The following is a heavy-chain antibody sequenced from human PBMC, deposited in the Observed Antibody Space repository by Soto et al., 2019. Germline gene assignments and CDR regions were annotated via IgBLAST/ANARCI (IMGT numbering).Heavy chain of an antibody. CDR2: IYHSGST. CDR3: ARDMGSDDFWSCDPHPDGMDV. CDR1: GGSISSGGYS. D-gene: IGHD3-3*01. V-gene: IGHV4-30-2*01. Sequence: SETLSLTCAVSGGSISSGGYSWSWIRQPPGKGLEWIGYIYHSGSTYYNPSLKSRVTISVDRSKNQFSLKLSSVTAADTAVYYCARDMGSDDFWSCDPHPDGMDVWGQGTTVTGSS. J-gene: IGHJ6*02.